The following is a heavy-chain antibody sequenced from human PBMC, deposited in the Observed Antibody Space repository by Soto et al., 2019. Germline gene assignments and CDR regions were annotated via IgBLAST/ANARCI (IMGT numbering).Heavy chain of an antibody. V-gene: IGHV1-58*01. CDR2: IVVGSGNT. CDR3: AAVSLSFRSSDLYYYGMDV. D-gene: IGHD6-6*01. Sequence: AASVKGSCKASGFTFTSSAVQWVRQARGQRLEWIGWIVVGSGNTNYAQKFQERVTITRDMSTSTAYMELSSLRSEDTAVYYCAAVSLSFRSSDLYYYGMDVWGQGTTVTVSS. J-gene: IGHJ6*02. CDR1: GFTFTSSA.